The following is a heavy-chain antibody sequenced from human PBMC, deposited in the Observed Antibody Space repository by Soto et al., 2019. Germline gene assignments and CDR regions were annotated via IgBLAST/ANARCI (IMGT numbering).Heavy chain of an antibody. CDR2: INPSGCST. D-gene: IGHD3-22*01. CDR1: RYTFTSHY. Sequence: GASVDVSSKAPRYTFTSHYMHWLRQSPQQVLEWMGIINPSGCSTSYAQKVQGRITMTSDTSTSTVYMELSRLRSEDTAVYYCARKKSGYYDDSSCYYYLDFLGKRSLDTVSS. J-gene: IGHJ4*02. V-gene: IGHV1-46*01. CDR3: ARKKSGYYDDSSCYYYLDF.